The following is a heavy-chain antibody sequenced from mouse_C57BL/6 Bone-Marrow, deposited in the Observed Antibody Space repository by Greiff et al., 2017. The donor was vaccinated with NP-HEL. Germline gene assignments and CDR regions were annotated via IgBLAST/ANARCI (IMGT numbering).Heavy chain of an antibody. Sequence: QVQLQQPGAELVRPGTSVKLSCKASGYTFTSYWMHWVKQRPGQGLEWIGVIDPSDSYTNYNQKFKGKAILTVDTSSSTAYMQLSSLTSEDSAVYYCARGTTVVASYFYAMDYWGQGTSVTVSS. CDR3: ARGTTVVASYFYAMDY. CDR2: IDPSDSYT. V-gene: IGHV1-59*01. D-gene: IGHD1-1*01. CDR1: GYTFTSYW. J-gene: IGHJ4*01.